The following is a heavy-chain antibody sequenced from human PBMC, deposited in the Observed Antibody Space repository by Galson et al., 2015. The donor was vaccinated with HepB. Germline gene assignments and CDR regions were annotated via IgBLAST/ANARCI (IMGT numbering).Heavy chain of an antibody. V-gene: IGHV4-61*01. CDR1: GGSVSSGSYY. J-gene: IGHJ4*02. CDR2: IYYSGST. CDR3: ARVGEIAADFDY. Sequence: LSLTCTVSGGSVSSGSYYWSWIRQPPGKGLEWIGYIYYSGSTNYNPSLKSRVTISVDTSKNQFSLKRSSVIAADTAVYYCARVGEIAADFDYWGQGTLVTVSS. D-gene: IGHD6-6*01.